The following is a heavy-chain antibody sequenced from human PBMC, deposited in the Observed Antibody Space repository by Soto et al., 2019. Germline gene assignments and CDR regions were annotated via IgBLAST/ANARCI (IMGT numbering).Heavy chain of an antibody. D-gene: IGHD6-13*01. CDR3: ARGSRGSWYIY. Sequence: SETLSLTCAVSGGSINSDDWWTWVRQPPGKALEWIGEIYRSGSTSYNPSLESRVTILMDKSKNHFGLNLNSVTAADTAVYYCARGSRGSWYIYWGQGTLVTV. CDR1: GGSINSDDW. J-gene: IGHJ4*02. V-gene: IGHV4-4*02. CDR2: IYRSGST.